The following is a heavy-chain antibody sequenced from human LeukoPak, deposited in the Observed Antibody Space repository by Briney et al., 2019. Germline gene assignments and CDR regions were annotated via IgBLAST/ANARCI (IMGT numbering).Heavy chain of an antibody. CDR1: GFTVSSNY. V-gene: IGHV3-53*01. J-gene: IGHJ6*03. D-gene: IGHD3-22*01. Sequence: GGSLRLSCAASGFTVSSNYMSWVRQAPGKGLEWVSVIYSGGSTYYADSVKGRFTISRDNSKNTLYLQMNSLRAEDTAVYYCAKDYLDDSSGYYRGYYYYMDVWGKGTTVTVSS. CDR2: IYSGGST. CDR3: AKDYLDDSSGYYRGYYYYMDV.